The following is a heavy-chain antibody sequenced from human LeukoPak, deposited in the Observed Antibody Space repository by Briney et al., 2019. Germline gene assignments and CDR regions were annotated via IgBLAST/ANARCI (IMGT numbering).Heavy chain of an antibody. D-gene: IGHD2-15*01. J-gene: IGHJ6*02. Sequence: SETLSLTCTVSGGSISRYYWSWIRQPPGKGLEWIGDIYYTGSSNYNPSLKSRVTISVDTSKNQFSLKLNSLTAADTAMYYRVRHGLGGGRSGSGMDVWGQGTTVIVSS. CDR2: IYYTGSS. CDR3: VRHGLGGGRSGSGMDV. V-gene: IGHV4-59*01. CDR1: GGSISRYY.